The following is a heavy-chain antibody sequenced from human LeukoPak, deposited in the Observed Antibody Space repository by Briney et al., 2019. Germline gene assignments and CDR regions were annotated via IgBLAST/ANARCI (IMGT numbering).Heavy chain of an antibody. D-gene: IGHD3-3*01. J-gene: IGHJ5*02. CDR3: ARDSRMNYYAS. V-gene: IGHV3-48*04. Sequence: PGGSLRLSCAASGFTFSSYSMNWVRQAPGKGLEWLSYISSSGSPIYYADSVKGRFTISRDNAKNSLYLQMNSLRAEDTAMYYCARDSRMNYYASWGRGTLVTVSS. CDR2: ISSSGSPI. CDR1: GFTFSSYS.